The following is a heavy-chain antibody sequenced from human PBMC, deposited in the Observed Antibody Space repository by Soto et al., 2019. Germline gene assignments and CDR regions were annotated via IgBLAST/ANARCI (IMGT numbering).Heavy chain of an antibody. Sequence: PSETLSLTCTVSGGSISSGGYSWSWIRQPPGKGLEWIGYIYHTGSTYYNPSLKSRVTISVDRSKNQFSLKLSSVTAADTAFYYCATELEFRAGRGSWFDPWGQGTLVTVSS. CDR1: GGSISSGGYS. CDR3: ATELEFRAGRGSWFDP. D-gene: IGHD1-1*01. CDR2: IYHTGST. J-gene: IGHJ5*02. V-gene: IGHV4-30-2*01.